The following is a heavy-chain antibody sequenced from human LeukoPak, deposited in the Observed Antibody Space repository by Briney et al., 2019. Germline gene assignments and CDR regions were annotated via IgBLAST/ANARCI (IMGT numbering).Heavy chain of an antibody. D-gene: IGHD6-19*01. CDR2: IYTSGST. V-gene: IGHV4-61*02. CDR3: ARDQALGYGWPTVLAIDI. Sequence: TLSLTCTVSGGSISSSNYYWNWIRQPAGKGLEWIGRIYTSGSTNYNPSPKSRVTISVDTSKNQFSLKLSSVTAADTAIYYCARDQALGYGWPTVLAIDIWGQGTMVTVSS. J-gene: IGHJ3*02. CDR1: GGSISSSNYY.